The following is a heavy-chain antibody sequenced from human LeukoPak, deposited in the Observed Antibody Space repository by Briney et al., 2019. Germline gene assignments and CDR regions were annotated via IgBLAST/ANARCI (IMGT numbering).Heavy chain of an antibody. Sequence: SVKVSCKASGYTFTSYAISWVRQAPGQGLEWMGGIIPIFGTANYAQKFQGRVTITADESTSTAYMELSSLRSEDTAVYYCARTIVVVPAATSYYYYYMDVWGKGTTVTVSS. CDR1: GYTFTSYA. CDR3: ARTIVVVPAATSYYYYYMDV. J-gene: IGHJ6*03. CDR2: IIPIFGTA. V-gene: IGHV1-69*13. D-gene: IGHD2-2*01.